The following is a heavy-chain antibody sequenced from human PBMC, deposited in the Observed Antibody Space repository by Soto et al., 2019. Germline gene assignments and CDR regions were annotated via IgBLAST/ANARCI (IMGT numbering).Heavy chain of an antibody. V-gene: IGHV1-8*01. J-gene: IGHJ6*03. CDR3: ARRSGYYDFWSGYYTDYYYYYMDV. Sequence: ASVKVSCKASGYTFTSYDINWVRQATGQGLEWMGWMNPNSGNTGYAQKFQGRVTMTRNTSISTAYMELSSLRSEDTAVYYCARRSGYYDFWSGYYTDYYYYYMDVPGKGTTVTVAS. CDR2: MNPNSGNT. D-gene: IGHD3-3*01. CDR1: GYTFTSYD.